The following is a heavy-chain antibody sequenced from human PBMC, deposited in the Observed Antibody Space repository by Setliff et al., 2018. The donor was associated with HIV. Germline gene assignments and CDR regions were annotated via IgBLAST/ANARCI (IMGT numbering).Heavy chain of an antibody. CDR2: IYYSVST. J-gene: IGHJ4*02. D-gene: IGHD3-16*01. CDR1: GGSMNSHY. V-gene: IGHV4-59*11. CDR3: ARRPPYWGFDF. Sequence: PSETLSLTCTVSGGSMNSHYWSWIRQSPGRGLEWIGYIYYSVSTKYNPSLKSRVSMSIDTSKNQFSLKMSSVTAADTAVYYCARRPPYWGFDFWGQGTLVTVSS.